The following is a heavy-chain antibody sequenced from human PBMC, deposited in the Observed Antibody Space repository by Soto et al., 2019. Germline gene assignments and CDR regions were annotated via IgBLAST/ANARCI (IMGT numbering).Heavy chain of an antibody. CDR1: GFTFTNAL. J-gene: IGHJ4*02. V-gene: IGHV3-15*01. Sequence: EVQLVESGGGLVKPGGSLRLSCVASGFTFTNALMTWVRQAPGKGLEWVGRVKSKTDGGTTDYGAPVKGRFTISRDDLEMTLYLQMSSLKIEDTAVYYCTTGFPGRDYWGQGTLVTVSS. D-gene: IGHD3-10*01. CDR2: VKSKTDGGTT. CDR3: TTGFPGRDY.